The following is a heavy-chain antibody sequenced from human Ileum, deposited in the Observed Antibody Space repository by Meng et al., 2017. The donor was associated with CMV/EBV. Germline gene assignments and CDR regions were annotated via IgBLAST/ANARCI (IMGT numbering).Heavy chain of an antibody. V-gene: IGHV3-48*03. CDR2: ISSIDKAV. Sequence: GGSLRPSCAASGYTFSSYEMNWVRQAPGKGLEWISYISSIDKAVYYADSVKGRFTISRDNAENSLYLQMNTLTADDTAIYYCARGRFLDHWGQGTLVTVSS. D-gene: IGHD2/OR15-2a*01. CDR3: ARGRFLDH. CDR1: GYTFSSYE. J-gene: IGHJ4*02.